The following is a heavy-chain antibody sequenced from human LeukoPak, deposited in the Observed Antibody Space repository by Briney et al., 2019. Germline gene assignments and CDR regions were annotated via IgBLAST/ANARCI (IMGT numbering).Heavy chain of an antibody. V-gene: IGHV3-30*19. CDR1: GFAFSSYG. D-gene: IGHD5-18*01. J-gene: IGHJ5*02. CDR2: ITYDGSEM. Sequence: GGSLRLSCAASGFAFSSYGMYWVRQAPGKGLECVAFITYDGSEMYYADSVKGRFTTSRGNSRDTLYLQVNSLRGDDTAIYYCARNRGYTYDYDSFDPWGQGTLVTVSS. CDR3: ARNRGYTYDYDSFDP.